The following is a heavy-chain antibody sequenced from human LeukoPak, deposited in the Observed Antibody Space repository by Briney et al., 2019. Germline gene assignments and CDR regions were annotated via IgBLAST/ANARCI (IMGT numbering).Heavy chain of an antibody. Sequence: SVKVSCKASGCIFSSYAISWVRQAPGQGLEWMGGIIPIFGTANYAQKFQGRVTITTDESTSTAYMELSSLRSEDTAVYYCARDHEWQQLEHNWFDPWGQGTLVTVSS. D-gene: IGHD6-13*01. CDR2: IIPIFGTA. CDR1: GCIFSSYA. J-gene: IGHJ5*02. V-gene: IGHV1-69*05. CDR3: ARDHEWQQLEHNWFDP.